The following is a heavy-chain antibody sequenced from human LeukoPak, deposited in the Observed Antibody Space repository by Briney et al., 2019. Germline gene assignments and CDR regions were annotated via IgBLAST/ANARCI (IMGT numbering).Heavy chain of an antibody. D-gene: IGHD6-19*01. Sequence: SLKVSCKASGYTFTSYGIIGLRHDPGQGLVWMVWTSACNGRTIYAQMVKCGVNMIRDAYTSSGYMELRTLRLDDTAVYYGARARQYSSGRDAFDIWGQGTMVTVSS. J-gene: IGHJ3*02. CDR1: GYTFTSYG. V-gene: IGHV1-18*04. CDR3: ARARQYSSGRDAFDI. CDR2: TSACNGRT.